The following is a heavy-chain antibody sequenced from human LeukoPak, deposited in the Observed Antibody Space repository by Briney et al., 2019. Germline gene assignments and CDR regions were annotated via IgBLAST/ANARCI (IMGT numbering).Heavy chain of an antibody. V-gene: IGHV3-21*01. D-gene: IGHD2-15*01. CDR3: ASGSGYCSGGSCSDY. CDR1: GFTCRKCN. CDR2: ISSGSSYI. Sequence: GGSLRLSCAASGFTCRKCNMNWVRQAPGKGLEWVSAISSGSSYIYYADSVKGRFTISRDNAKNSLYLQMNSLRAEDTAVYYCASGSGYCSGGSCSDYWGQGTLVTVSS. J-gene: IGHJ4*02.